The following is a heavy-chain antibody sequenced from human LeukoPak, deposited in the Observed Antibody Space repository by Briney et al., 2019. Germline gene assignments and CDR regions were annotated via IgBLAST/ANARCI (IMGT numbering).Heavy chain of an antibody. Sequence: PSETLSLTCTVSGGSISSYGWSWIRQPPGKGLEWIGYIYYSGSTNYNPSLKSRVTISVDTSKKQFSLKLSSVTAADTAVYYCARVLPSSSWSLDFWGQGTLVTVSS. CDR1: GGSISSYG. V-gene: IGHV4-59*01. CDR3: ARVLPSSSWSLDF. D-gene: IGHD6-13*01. J-gene: IGHJ4*02. CDR2: IYYSGST.